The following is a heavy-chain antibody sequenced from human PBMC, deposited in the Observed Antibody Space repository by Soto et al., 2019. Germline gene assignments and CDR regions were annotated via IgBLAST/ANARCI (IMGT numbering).Heavy chain of an antibody. CDR2: IFYSGST. CDR1: GGSISTSRSY. D-gene: IGHD2-21*01. Sequence: QLQLLESGPGLVKASETLSLTCSVSGGSISTSRSYWAWIRQPPGKGLEWLANIFYSGSTFYNPSLASRVSVSVDTSKKEFSLKLTSVTAADTAVYYCARQPTTGDTDLWFDPWGQGTLVTVSS. J-gene: IGHJ5*02. V-gene: IGHV4-39*01. CDR3: ARQPTTGDTDLWFDP.